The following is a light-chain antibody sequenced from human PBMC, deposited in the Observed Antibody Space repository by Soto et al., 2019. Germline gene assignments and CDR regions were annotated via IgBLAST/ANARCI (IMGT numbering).Light chain of an antibody. V-gene: IGKV1-12*01. J-gene: IGKJ2*01. CDR2: AAS. CDR3: QQANAFPPGYT. CDR1: QNISNW. Sequence: DIQMTQSPSSVSASVGDRVTITCRASQNISNWLAWYQQKPGKAPKLLIYAASSLQSGVPSRFSGSGSGTDFSLTINSLQPDDFATYYCQQANAFPPGYTFGQGTKLEIK.